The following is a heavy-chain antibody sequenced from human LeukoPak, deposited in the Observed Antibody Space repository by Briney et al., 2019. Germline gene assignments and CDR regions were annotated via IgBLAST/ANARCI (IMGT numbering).Heavy chain of an antibody. CDR2: FDPEDGET. Sequence: ASVTVSCKVSGYTLTELSMHWVRQAPGKGLEWMGGFDPEDGETIYAQKFQGRVTMTEDTSTDTAYMELSSLRSEDTAVYYCATTGGGYCSGGSRYWFDPWGQGTLVTVSS. D-gene: IGHD2-15*01. CDR1: GYTLTELS. V-gene: IGHV1-24*01. J-gene: IGHJ5*02. CDR3: ATTGGGYCSGGSRYWFDP.